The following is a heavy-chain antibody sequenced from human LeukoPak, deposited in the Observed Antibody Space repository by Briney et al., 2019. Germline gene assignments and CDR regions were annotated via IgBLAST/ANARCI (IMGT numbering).Heavy chain of an antibody. CDR2: ISGDGDST. CDR1: GFTFDDYA. Sequence: GGSLRLSCAASGFTFDDYAMHWVRQVPGKGLEWVSLISGDGDSTCYVDSVKGRFTISRDNSKNSLYLYMDSLRTEDTAFYYCAKAEYGGNYKPFDYWGQGTLVTVSS. D-gene: IGHD4/OR15-4a*01. V-gene: IGHV3-43*02. J-gene: IGHJ4*02. CDR3: AKAEYGGNYKPFDY.